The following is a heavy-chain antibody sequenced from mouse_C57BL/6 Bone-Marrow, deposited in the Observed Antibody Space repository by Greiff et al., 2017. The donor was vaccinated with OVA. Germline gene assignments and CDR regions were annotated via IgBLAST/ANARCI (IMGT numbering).Heavy chain of an antibody. J-gene: IGHJ2*01. CDR2: IYPRSGNT. CDR3: ARYYDGYYVRY. Sequence: VQLQQSGAELVRPGASVKLSCKASGYTFTSYGISWVKQRTGQGLEWIGEIYPRSGNTYYNEKFKGKATLTADKSSSTAYLEIRSLTSEDSAVYFCARYYDGYYVRYWGQGTTLTVSS. D-gene: IGHD2-3*01. V-gene: IGHV1-81*01. CDR1: GYTFTSYG.